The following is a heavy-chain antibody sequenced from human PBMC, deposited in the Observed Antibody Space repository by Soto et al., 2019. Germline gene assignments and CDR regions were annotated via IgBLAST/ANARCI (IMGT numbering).Heavy chain of an antibody. CDR3: ARDGSGSYYHYYYYMDV. J-gene: IGHJ6*03. CDR2: ISSSSSNI. D-gene: IGHD3-10*01. CDR1: GFTFNSYA. Sequence: GSLRLSCAASGFTFNSYAMDWVRQAPGKGLEWVSAISSSSSNIYYADSVKGRFTISRDNAKNSLYLQMNSLRAEDTAVYYCARDGSGSYYHYYYYMDVWGKGTTVTVSS. V-gene: IGHV3-21*01.